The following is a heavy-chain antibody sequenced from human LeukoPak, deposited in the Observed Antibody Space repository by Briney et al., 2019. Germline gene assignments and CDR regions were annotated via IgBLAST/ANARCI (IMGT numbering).Heavy chain of an antibody. CDR2: IYYSGST. V-gene: IGHV4-59*12. CDR3: ARSVEGYCSGGSCYSYYYYMDV. CDR1: NDSISSYY. Sequence: SETLSLTCTVSNDSISSYYWSWIRQPPGKGLEWIGSIYYSGSTYYNPSLKSRVTISVDTSKNQFSLKLSSVTAADTAVYYCARSVEGYCSGGSCYSYYYYMDVWGKGTTVTVSS. D-gene: IGHD2-15*01. J-gene: IGHJ6*03.